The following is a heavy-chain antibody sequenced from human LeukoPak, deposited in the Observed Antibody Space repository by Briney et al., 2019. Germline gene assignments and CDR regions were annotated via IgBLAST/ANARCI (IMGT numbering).Heavy chain of an antibody. Sequence: PSETLSLTCAVYGGSFSGYYWSWIRQPPGKGLEWIGEINHSGSTNYNPSLKSRVTISVDTSKNQFPLKLSSVTAADTAVYYCARGPASLAAAGPYYFDYWGQGTLVTVSS. V-gene: IGHV4-34*01. CDR1: GGSFSGYY. CDR3: ARGPASLAAAGPYYFDY. J-gene: IGHJ4*02. D-gene: IGHD6-13*01. CDR2: INHSGST.